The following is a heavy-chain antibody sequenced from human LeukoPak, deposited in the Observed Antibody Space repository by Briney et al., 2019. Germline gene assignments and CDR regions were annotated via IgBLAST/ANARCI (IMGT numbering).Heavy chain of an antibody. D-gene: IGHD3-9*01. J-gene: IGHJ4*02. Sequence: PGGSLRLSCEASGFTFSSYWMSWVRQAPGKGLEWVSTISGSSGNTYYADSVKGRFTISRDNSKNTLFLQMSSLRAEDTAVYYCTILDWGGGFWGQGTLVTVSS. CDR1: GFTFSSYW. V-gene: IGHV3-23*01. CDR3: TILDWGGGF. CDR2: ISGSSGNT.